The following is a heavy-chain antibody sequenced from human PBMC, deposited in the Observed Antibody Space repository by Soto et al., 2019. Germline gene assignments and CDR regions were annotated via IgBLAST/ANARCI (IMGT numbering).Heavy chain of an antibody. CDR1: GYTFTSYY. V-gene: IGHV1-46*01. Sequence: ASVKVSCKASGYTFTSYYMHWVRQAPGQGLEWMGIINPSGGSTSYAQKFQGRVTMTRDTSTSTVYMELSSLRAEDTAVYYCAKDLGDIVVVVAATMVYWGQGTLVTVSS. CDR2: INPSGGST. CDR3: AKDLGDIVVVVAATMVY. J-gene: IGHJ4*02. D-gene: IGHD2-15*01.